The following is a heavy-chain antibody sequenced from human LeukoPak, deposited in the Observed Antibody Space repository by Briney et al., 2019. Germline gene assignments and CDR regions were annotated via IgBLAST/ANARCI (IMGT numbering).Heavy chain of an antibody. J-gene: IGHJ4*02. CDR3: ARGGSYYGSGRFDY. D-gene: IGHD1-26*01. CDR1: GGSISSYY. CDR2: IYYSGST. V-gene: IGHV4-59*01. Sequence: SETLSLTCTVSGGSISSYYWSWIRQPPGKGLEWIGYIYYSGSTNYNPSLKSRVTISVDTSKNQFSLKLSSVTAADTAVYYCARGGSYYGSGRFDYWGQGTLVTVSS.